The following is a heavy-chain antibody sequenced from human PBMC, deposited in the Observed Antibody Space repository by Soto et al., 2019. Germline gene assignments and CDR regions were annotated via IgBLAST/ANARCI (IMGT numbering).Heavy chain of an antibody. V-gene: IGHV3-33*01. CDR1: GITFSSYG. J-gene: IGHJ4*02. D-gene: IGHD6-13*01. CDR2: IWYDGSNK. Sequence: QVQLVESGGGVVQPGRSLRLSCAASGITFSSYGMHWVRQAPGKGLEWVAVIWYDGSNKYYADSVKGRFTISRDNSKNTLYLQMNSPRAEDTAVYYCARGGSSIWFRTFDYWGQGTLVTV. CDR3: ARGGSSIWFRTFDY.